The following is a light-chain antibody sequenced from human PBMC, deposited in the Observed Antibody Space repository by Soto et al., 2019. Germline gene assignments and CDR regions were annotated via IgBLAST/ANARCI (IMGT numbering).Light chain of an antibody. CDR1: QGISNW. CDR3: QQSSRFPRA. J-gene: IGKJ3*01. V-gene: IGKV1-12*01. CDR2: ATS. Sequence: RASQGISNWLAWYQQKPGKAPKLLIYATSNLQGGVPSRFSCGGSGTDFTLTIGSLQPADSATHSCQQSSRFPRALGPGTKVDIK.